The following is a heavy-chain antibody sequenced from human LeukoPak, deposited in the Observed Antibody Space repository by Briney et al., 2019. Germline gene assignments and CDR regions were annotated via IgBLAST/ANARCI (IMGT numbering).Heavy chain of an antibody. CDR3: ARAGCTNGVCLFDY. Sequence: PSETLSLTCSVSGASINSYWWSWIRQPPGKGLEWIGYIYYSGSTNYNPSLKSRVTISVDTSKNQFSLKLSSVTAADTAVYYCARAGCTNGVCLFDYWGQGTLVTVSS. V-gene: IGHV4-59*01. CDR2: IYYSGST. D-gene: IGHD2-8*01. J-gene: IGHJ4*02. CDR1: GASINSYW.